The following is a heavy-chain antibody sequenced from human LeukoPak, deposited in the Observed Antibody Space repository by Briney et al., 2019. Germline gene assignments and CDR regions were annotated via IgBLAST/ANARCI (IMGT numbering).Heavy chain of an antibody. Sequence: SQTLSLTCFVSGGSINSGGYYWSWIRQHQGKGREGIGYIYFSGSTFHNPPLTRRVTISIDTSKNHFSLTMSSVTAADTAVYYCPRSLDIGHYYYYMDVWGEGTTVTVSS. J-gene: IGHJ6*03. V-gene: IGHV4-31*03. D-gene: IGHD3-9*01. CDR2: IYFSGST. CDR1: GGSINSGGYY. CDR3: PRSLDIGHYYYYMDV.